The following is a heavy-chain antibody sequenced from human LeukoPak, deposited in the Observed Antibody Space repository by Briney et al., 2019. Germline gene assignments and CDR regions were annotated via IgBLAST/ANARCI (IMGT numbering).Heavy chain of an antibody. V-gene: IGHV3-21*01. CDR3: ARALTTLTYEGY. D-gene: IGHD1-1*01. Sequence: AGGSLRLSCAASGFSFSSYSMNWVRQAPGKGLEWVSSISSSNSYIFYADSVKGRFTVSRDNAKDSLYLQMNSLRAEDTAVYYCARALTTLTYEGYWGQGTLVTVSS. CDR2: ISSSNSYI. J-gene: IGHJ4*02. CDR1: GFSFSSYS.